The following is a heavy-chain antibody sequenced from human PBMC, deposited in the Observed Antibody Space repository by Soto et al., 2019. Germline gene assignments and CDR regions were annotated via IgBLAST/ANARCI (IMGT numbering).Heavy chain of an antibody. CDR3: ARVASGSYYANWFDP. Sequence: SLRLSCAASGFTFSSYEMNWVRQAPGKGLEWVSYISSSGSTIYYADSVKGRFTISRDNAKNSLYLQMNSLRAEDTAVYYCARVASGSYYANWFDPWGQGTLVTVSS. J-gene: IGHJ5*02. V-gene: IGHV3-48*03. D-gene: IGHD3-10*01. CDR2: ISSSGSTI. CDR1: GFTFSSYE.